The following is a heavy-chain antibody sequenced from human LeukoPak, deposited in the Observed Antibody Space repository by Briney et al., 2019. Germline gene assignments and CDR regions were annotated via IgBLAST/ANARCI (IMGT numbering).Heavy chain of an antibody. Sequence: ASVKVSCKASGYTFTSYDINWVRQATGQGLEWMGGMNPNSGNTGYAQKFQGRVTITRNTSISTAYMELSGLRSEDTAVYYCARVVGATGGWFDPWGQGTLVTVSS. CDR2: MNPNSGNT. V-gene: IGHV1-8*03. CDR1: GYTFTSYD. CDR3: ARVVGATGGWFDP. J-gene: IGHJ5*02. D-gene: IGHD1-26*01.